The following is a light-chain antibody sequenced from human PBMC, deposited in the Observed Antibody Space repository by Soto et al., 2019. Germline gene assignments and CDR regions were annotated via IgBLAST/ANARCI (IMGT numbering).Light chain of an antibody. CDR1: QSVSSY. V-gene: IGKV3-11*01. CDR2: DAS. CDR3: QQRSNWPPEIT. J-gene: IGKJ5*01. Sequence: EIVLTQSPATLSLSPGEIATLSCRASQSVSSYLAWYQQKPGQAPRLLIYDASNRATGIPARFSGSGSGTDFTLTISSLEPEDFAVYYCQQRSNWPPEITFGQGTRLEIK.